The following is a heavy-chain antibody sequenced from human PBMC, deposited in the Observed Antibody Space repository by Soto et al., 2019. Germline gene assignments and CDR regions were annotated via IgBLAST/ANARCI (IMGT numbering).Heavy chain of an antibody. V-gene: IGHV1-46*01. J-gene: IGHJ4*02. CDR1: GYSFTSNY. CDR2: INPNSGTT. Sequence: GASVKVSCKASGYSFTSNYMHWVLQAPGQGLEWMCIINPNSGTTRYPQRFQGRVTLTRDTSTRTLYLELSSLRSDDTAVYYCARDPGHYYESSGSYSPLWFYFDHCGQGTLVTVSS. CDR3: ARDPGHYYESSGSYSPLWFYFDH. D-gene: IGHD3-22*01.